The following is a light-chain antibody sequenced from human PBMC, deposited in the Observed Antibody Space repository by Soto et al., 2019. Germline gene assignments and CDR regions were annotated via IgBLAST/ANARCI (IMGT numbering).Light chain of an antibody. CDR2: GAS. V-gene: IGKV3-15*01. CDR3: QQYNDWPPQLA. J-gene: IGKJ4*01. CDR1: HSVSSK. Sequence: EIVMTQSPATLSVSVGERATLSCRASHSVSSKLAWYQQKPGQAPRLLIYGASTRATDIPARFSGSGSGTEFTLNISSLQAEDFAVYYCQQYNDWPPQLAFGGGTKVEMK.